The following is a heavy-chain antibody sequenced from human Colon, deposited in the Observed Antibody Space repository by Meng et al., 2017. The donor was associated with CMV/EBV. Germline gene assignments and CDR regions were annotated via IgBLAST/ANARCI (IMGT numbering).Heavy chain of an antibody. CDR3: AKDPRIGYCSSTSCYQNPYY. V-gene: IGHV3-30*02. CDR1: GFTFSSYG. D-gene: IGHD2-2*01. Sequence: GESLKISCAASGFTFSSYGMHWVRQAPGKGLEWVSVIRYDGTNKYYADSVKGRFTISRDNSKNTLYQQMNSLRAENTAVYYCAKDPRIGYCSSTSCYQNPYYWGQGTLVTVSS. CDR2: IRYDGTNK. J-gene: IGHJ4*02.